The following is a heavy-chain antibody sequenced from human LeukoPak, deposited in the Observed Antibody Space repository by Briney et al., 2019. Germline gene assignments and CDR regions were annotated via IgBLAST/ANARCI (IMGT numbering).Heavy chain of an antibody. CDR1: GGSFSGYY. D-gene: IGHD3-10*01. CDR2: INHSGST. J-gene: IGHJ5*02. CDR3: ARAMYYYGSGSYLPRNWFDP. Sequence: SETLSLTCAVYGGSFSGYYWSWIRQPPGKGLEWIGEINHSGSTNYNPSLKSRVTISVDTSKNQFSLKLSSVTAADTAVYYCARAMYYYGSGSYLPRNWFDPWGQGTLATVSS. V-gene: IGHV4-34*01.